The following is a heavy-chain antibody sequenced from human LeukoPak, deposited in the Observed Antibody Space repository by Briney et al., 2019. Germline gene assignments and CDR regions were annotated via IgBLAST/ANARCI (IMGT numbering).Heavy chain of an antibody. D-gene: IGHD3-3*01. Sequence: SVKVSCKASGGTFSSYAIRWVRQAPGQGLEWMGGILPIFGTANYAQKFPGRVTITTDESTSTAYMELSRLRSEDTAVYYCASDTYYDFWRGLVPPYYYMDVWGKRTTVTASS. CDR2: ILPIFGTA. CDR3: ASDTYYDFWRGLVPPYYYMDV. CDR1: GGTFSSYA. V-gene: IGHV1-69*05. J-gene: IGHJ6*03.